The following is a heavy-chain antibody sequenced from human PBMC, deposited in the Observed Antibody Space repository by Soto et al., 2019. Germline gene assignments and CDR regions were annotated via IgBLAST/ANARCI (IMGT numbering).Heavy chain of an antibody. V-gene: IGHV4-59*01. Sequence: PSETLSLTCTVSGGSISTYYWNWIRQSPGKGLEWIGYIYRTGSTHYNPSLNSRAAISLDSSRDRFSLQLKAVTAADTAVYFCARQIGDDPFDIWGRGTMVTVS. CDR1: GGSISTYY. CDR3: ARQIGDDPFDI. CDR2: IYRTGST. D-gene: IGHD3-3*01. J-gene: IGHJ3*02.